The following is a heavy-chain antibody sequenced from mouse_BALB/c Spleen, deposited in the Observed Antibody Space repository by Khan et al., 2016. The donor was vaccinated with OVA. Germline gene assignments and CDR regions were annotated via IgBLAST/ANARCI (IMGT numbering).Heavy chain of an antibody. CDR2: IKYSGST. J-gene: IGHJ2*01. D-gene: IGHD1-1*01. CDR1: GYSITSDYA. V-gene: IGHV3-2*02. Sequence: EVQLQESGPGLVKPSQSLSLTCTITGYSITSDYAWNWIRQFPGNKLEWMGYIKYSGSTSYNPSLKSRISITRNTSQNQFFLQLSSVTPEDTATXYCAESGTISTVVATDFDSWGQGTTLTVSS. CDR3: AESGTISTVVATDFDS.